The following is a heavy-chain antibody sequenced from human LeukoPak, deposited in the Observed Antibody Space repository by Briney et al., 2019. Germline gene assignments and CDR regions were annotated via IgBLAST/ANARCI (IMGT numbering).Heavy chain of an antibody. Sequence: PSETLSLTCTVSGYSISSGYYWGWIRQSPGKGLEWIGSIYHSGSTYYNPSLKSRVTISVDTSKNQFSLKLSSVTAADTAVYYCARVTYSIFDYWGQGTLVTVSS. V-gene: IGHV4-38-2*02. D-gene: IGHD2-21*01. CDR2: IYHSGST. J-gene: IGHJ4*02. CDR1: GYSISSGYY. CDR3: ARVTYSIFDY.